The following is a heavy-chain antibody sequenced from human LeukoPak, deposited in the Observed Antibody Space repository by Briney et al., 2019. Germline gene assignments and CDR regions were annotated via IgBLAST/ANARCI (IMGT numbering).Heavy chain of an antibody. Sequence: GGSLRLSCEASGFTFRCYEMSWVRQAPGKGLEGVSYISSSGHTKHYADSVKGRFTITRDNAKDSLSLQMHSLSAEDTAVYYCARDQTVTRPFDYWGQGTLVTVSS. CDR2: ISSSGHTK. CDR1: GFTFRCYE. V-gene: IGHV3-48*03. CDR3: ARDQTVTRPFDY. D-gene: IGHD4-17*01. J-gene: IGHJ4*02.